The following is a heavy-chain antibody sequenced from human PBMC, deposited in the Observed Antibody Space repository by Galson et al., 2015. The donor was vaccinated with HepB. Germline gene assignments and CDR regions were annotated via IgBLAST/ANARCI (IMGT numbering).Heavy chain of an antibody. CDR1: GGSISSGGYY. D-gene: IGHD6-13*01. CDR3: ARGSSRSTGPGVF. J-gene: IGHJ4*02. Sequence: TLSLTCTVSGGSISSGGYYRNWIRQHPGKGLEWIGYIYYSGSTYYNPSLESRVTISLDTSKNQFSLNLTSVTAADTAVYYCARGSSRSTGPGVFWGQGTLVTVSS. CDR2: IYYSGST. V-gene: IGHV4-31*03.